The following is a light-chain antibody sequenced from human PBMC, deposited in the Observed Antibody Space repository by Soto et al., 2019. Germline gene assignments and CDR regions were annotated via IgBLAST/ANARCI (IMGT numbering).Light chain of an antibody. Sequence: DIVVSQTPSNLPASLGIKITIICRASQSISNWLARYQQKPGTAPKLLIYHASTLESGVPSRFSVSGSGTEFTLTICSLQPDDVATYCCQQYNSYWFGQGTKVDI. CDR3: QQYNSYW. J-gene: IGKJ1*01. CDR2: HAS. CDR1: QSISNW. V-gene: IGKV1-5*02.